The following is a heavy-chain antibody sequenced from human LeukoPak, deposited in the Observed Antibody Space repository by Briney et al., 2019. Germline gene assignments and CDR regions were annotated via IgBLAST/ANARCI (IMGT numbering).Heavy chain of an antibody. CDR2: IRYDGSNK. CDR1: GFTFSSYG. V-gene: IGHV3-30*02. D-gene: IGHD6-19*01. Sequence: GGSLRLSCAASGFTFSSYGMHWVRQAPGKGLEWVAFIRYDGSNKYYADSVKGRFTISRDNSKNTLYLQMNSLRAEDTAVYYCAKDPTKYSSVPDYWGQGTLVTVSS. J-gene: IGHJ4*02. CDR3: AKDPTKYSSVPDY.